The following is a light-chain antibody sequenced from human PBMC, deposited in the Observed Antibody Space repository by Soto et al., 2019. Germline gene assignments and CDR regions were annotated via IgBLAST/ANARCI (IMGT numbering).Light chain of an antibody. V-gene: IGKV3-15*01. CDR1: QSVDNN. J-gene: IGKJ4*01. CDR3: QQYHMWPLT. Sequence: EIIMTQSPATLSVSPGERATLSCRASQSVDNNLAWYQQKPGQAPRLLIYGASTRATGIPARFSGSRSGTEFTLTISSLQSEDFAVYYCQQYHMWPLTFGGGTKVEIK. CDR2: GAS.